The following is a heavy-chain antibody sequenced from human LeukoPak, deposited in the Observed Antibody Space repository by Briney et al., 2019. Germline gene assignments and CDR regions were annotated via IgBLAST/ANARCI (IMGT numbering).Heavy chain of an antibody. Sequence: QSGGSLRLSCAASGFTFSNYWMFWVRQVPGKGLVWVSRINTDGSSTTYADSVKGRFTISRDNAKNTLYLQMNSLRAEDTAVYYCAKDRAYGDFFLDYWGQGTLVTVSS. CDR2: INTDGSST. CDR1: GFTFSNYW. D-gene: IGHD4-17*01. J-gene: IGHJ4*02. V-gene: IGHV3-74*01. CDR3: AKDRAYGDFFLDY.